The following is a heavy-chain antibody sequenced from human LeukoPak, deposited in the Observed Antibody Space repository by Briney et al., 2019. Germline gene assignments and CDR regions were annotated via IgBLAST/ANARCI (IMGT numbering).Heavy chain of an antibody. Sequence: QTGGSLRLPCVASGFTFGKYWMSWVRQAPGKGLVWVSRIASDGSSTTYADSVKGRFSISRDNAKNTLYLQMNSLRVEDTAVYYCARGRPHGNDYWGQGTLVTVSS. J-gene: IGHJ4*02. D-gene: IGHD4-23*01. CDR3: ARGRPHGNDY. CDR2: IASDGSST. V-gene: IGHV3-74*01. CDR1: GFTFGKYW.